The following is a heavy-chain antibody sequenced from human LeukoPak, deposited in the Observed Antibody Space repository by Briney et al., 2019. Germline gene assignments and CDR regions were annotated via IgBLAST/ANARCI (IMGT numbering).Heavy chain of an antibody. D-gene: IGHD3-10*01. CDR3: ARDPGSGFNAFDI. CDR1: GGSIRSGGYY. J-gene: IGHJ3*02. CDR2: IYSSGST. Sequence: SETLSLTCTVSGGSIRSGGYYWSWIRQHPGKGLEWIGYIYSSGSTYYNPSLKSRVTMSVDTSKNQFSLKLSSVTAADSAVYYCARDPGSGFNAFDIWGRGTMVTVSS. V-gene: IGHV4-31*03.